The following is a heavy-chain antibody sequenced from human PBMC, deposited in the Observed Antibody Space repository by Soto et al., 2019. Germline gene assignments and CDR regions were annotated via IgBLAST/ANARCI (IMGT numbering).Heavy chain of an antibody. CDR1: GFTFSRNA. D-gene: IGHD2-15*01. Sequence: EVQLLESGGGVVQPGESLRLSCAASGFTFSRNAMSWVRQAPGKGLEWVATIGSAGTEYYADSVKGRFTISRDNSKNTQSLQMNSLRAEDTAVYYCAKLGFCSGGSCYLDYYNGVDVWGQGTTVTVSS. CDR3: AKLGFCSGGSCYLDYYNGVDV. V-gene: IGHV3-23*01. CDR2: IGSAGTE. J-gene: IGHJ6*02.